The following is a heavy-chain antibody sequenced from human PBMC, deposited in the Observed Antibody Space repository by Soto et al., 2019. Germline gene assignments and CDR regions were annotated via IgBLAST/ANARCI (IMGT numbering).Heavy chain of an antibody. V-gene: IGHV2-5*02. CDR1: GFSLSTSGVG. CDR2: IYWDDDK. J-gene: IGHJ3*02. D-gene: IGHD3-10*02. Sequence: SGPTLVKPTQTLTLTCTFSGFSLSTSGVGVGWIRQPPGKALEWLALIYWDDDKRYSPSLKSRLTITKDTSKNQVVLTMTNMDPVDTATYYCAHSHITVFGEETSDAFDIWGQGTMVTVSS. CDR3: AHSHITVFGEETSDAFDI.